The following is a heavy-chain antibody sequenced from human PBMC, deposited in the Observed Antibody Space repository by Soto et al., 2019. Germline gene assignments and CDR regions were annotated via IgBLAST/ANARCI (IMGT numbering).Heavy chain of an antibody. V-gene: IGHV3-15*01. CDR1: GFTFSNAW. Sequence: PGGSLRLSCAASGFTFSNAWMTWVRQAPGKGLEWVGHIKGQTDGGTTDYTAPVKGRFIISREDSENTVYLQMNSLKNEDTAVYYCTTSLNHWGQGTLVTVSS. J-gene: IGHJ5*02. CDR3: TTSLNH. CDR2: IKGQTDGGTT.